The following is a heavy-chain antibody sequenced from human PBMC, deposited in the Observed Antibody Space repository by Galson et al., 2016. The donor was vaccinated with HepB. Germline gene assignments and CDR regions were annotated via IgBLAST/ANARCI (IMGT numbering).Heavy chain of an antibody. J-gene: IGHJ4*02. V-gene: IGHV3-64*02. CDR3: VRVDSVYDY. Sequence: SLGLSCAASGFIISDYSMHWVREAPGKGLEYVSAIHYHGCSTFSAGSVKGRFTISRDNSKNTLYLPVGSLRPEYMAVSYWVRVDSVYDYWGQGTLVTVSS. CDR1: GFIISDYS. CDR2: IHYHGCST. D-gene: IGHD5/OR15-5a*01.